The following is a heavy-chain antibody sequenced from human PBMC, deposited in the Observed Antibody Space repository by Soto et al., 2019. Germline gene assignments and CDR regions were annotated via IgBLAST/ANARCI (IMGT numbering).Heavy chain of an antibody. V-gene: IGHV3-43D*04. CDR3: AREHYCSRTGCYTYYFYYGMDV. CDR2: ISWDGSKT. J-gene: IGHJ6*01. D-gene: IGHD2-2*01. CDR1: GFTFGGYA. Sequence: AGGSLRLSCAASGFTFGGYAMHWVRQAPGKGLEWVSLISWDGSKTYYADSVKGRFTISRDNSKSSMYLQMNSLRLEDTALYYCAREHYCSRTGCYTYYFYYGMDVWGQGTTVAVSS.